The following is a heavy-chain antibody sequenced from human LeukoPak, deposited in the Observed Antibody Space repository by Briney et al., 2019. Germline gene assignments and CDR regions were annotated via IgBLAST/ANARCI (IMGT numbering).Heavy chain of an antibody. CDR2: ISTSSGYI. CDR1: GFTFSSYS. J-gene: IGHJ4*02. Sequence: GRSLRLSCAASGFTFSSYSMNWVRQAPGKGLEWVSSISTSSGYIYYADSVKGRFTISRDNAENSLYLQMNSLRAEDTAVYYCARDLGRGYNSLAFGVWGQGTLVTVSS. V-gene: IGHV3-21*01. D-gene: IGHD5-24*01. CDR3: ARDLGRGYNSLAFGV.